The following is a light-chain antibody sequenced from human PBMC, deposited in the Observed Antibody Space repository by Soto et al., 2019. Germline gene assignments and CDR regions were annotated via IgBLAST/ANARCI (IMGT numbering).Light chain of an antibody. CDR2: GND. V-gene: IGLV1-40*01. CDR3: QSYDRSLSGYV. CDR1: SSNIGADYD. Sequence: QSVLTQPPSVSGAPGQGVTISCTGSSSNIGADYDVYWYQQLPGAAPKLIIFGNDNRPSGVPDRFSGSRSGTSASLAITGLQAEDEADYYCQSYDRSLSGYVFGAGTKVTVL. J-gene: IGLJ1*01.